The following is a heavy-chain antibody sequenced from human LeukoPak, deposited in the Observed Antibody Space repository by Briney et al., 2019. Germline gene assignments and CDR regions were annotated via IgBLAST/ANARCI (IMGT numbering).Heavy chain of an antibody. CDR2: ISSVSSYI. CDR3: AKKEGVDYGDYLIYNYFDY. Sequence: GESLRLSCAATGFIFSDYSMNWVRRAPGKGLEWVATISSVSSYIKYADSVKGRFTISRDNANSSLYLQMNSLRVEDTAVYYCAKKEGVDYGDYLIYNYFDYWGQGTLVTVSS. V-gene: IGHV3-21*01. J-gene: IGHJ4*02. D-gene: IGHD4-17*01. CDR1: GFIFSDYS.